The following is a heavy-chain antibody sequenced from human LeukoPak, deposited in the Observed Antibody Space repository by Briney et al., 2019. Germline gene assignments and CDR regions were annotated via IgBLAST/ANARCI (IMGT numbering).Heavy chain of an antibody. Sequence: SETLSLTCAVYGGSFSGYYWSWIRQPPGKGLEWIGEINHSGSTNYNPSLKSRVTISVDTSKNQFSLKLSSVTAADTAVYYCARGRYGACDYWGQGTLVTVSS. V-gene: IGHV4-34*01. CDR1: GGSFSGYY. CDR2: INHSGST. D-gene: IGHD1-1*01. CDR3: ARGRYGACDY. J-gene: IGHJ4*02.